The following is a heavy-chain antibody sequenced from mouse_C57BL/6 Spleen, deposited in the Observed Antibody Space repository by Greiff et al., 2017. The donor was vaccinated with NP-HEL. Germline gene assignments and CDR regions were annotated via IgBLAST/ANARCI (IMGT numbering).Heavy chain of an antibody. V-gene: IGHV5-9-1*02. CDR2: ISSGGDYI. Sequence: EVKVEESGEGLVKPGGSLKLSCAASGFTFSSYAMSWVRQTPEKRLEWVAYISSGGDYIYYADTVKGRFTISRDNARNTLYLQMSSLKSEDTAMYYCTRVDYGSSYGYWGQGTTLTVSS. D-gene: IGHD1-1*01. CDR3: TRVDYGSSYGY. CDR1: GFTFSSYA. J-gene: IGHJ2*01.